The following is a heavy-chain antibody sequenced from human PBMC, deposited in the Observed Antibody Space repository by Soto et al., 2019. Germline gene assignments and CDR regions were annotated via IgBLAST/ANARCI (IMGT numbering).Heavy chain of an antibody. CDR2: ISSSSSTI. D-gene: IGHD2-21*02. CDR1: GFTFSSYS. CDR3: AGETAMNPNYYYYGMDV. J-gene: IGHJ6*02. Sequence: EVQLVESGGGLVQPGGSLRLSCAASGFTFSSYSMNWVRQAPGKVLEWVSYISSSSSTIYYADSVKGRFTISRDNAKNSLYLQMNSLRDEDTAVYYCAGETAMNPNYYYYGMDVWGQGTTVTVSS. V-gene: IGHV3-48*02.